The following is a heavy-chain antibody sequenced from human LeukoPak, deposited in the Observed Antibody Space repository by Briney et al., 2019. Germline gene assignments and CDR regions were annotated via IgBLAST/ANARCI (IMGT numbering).Heavy chain of an antibody. CDR3: ARLKPGIAAAGSDY. J-gene: IGHJ4*02. V-gene: IGHV1-2*02. D-gene: IGHD6-13*01. Sequence: ASVKVSCKASGGTFSSYAISWVRQAPGQGLEWMGWINPNNGGTNYAQKFQGRVTMTRDTSISTAYMELSRLRSDDTAVYYCARLKPGIAAAGSDYWGQGTLVTVSS. CDR2: INPNNGGT. CDR1: GGTFSSYA.